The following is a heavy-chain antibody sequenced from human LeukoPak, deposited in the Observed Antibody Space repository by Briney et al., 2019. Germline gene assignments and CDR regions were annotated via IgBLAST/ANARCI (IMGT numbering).Heavy chain of an antibody. Sequence: SETLSLTCTVSGGAMSSYYWSWIRQPAGRGLEWIGRIHLSGSSKYHPSLNGRVTMSTDTSKNQFFLNLTSVIAADTAMYYCARVNGYCSGTSCYYYFDHWGQGTLVTVSS. CDR1: GGAMSSYY. J-gene: IGHJ4*02. CDR3: ARVNGYCSGTSCYYYFDH. V-gene: IGHV4-4*07. D-gene: IGHD2-2*03. CDR2: IHLSGSS.